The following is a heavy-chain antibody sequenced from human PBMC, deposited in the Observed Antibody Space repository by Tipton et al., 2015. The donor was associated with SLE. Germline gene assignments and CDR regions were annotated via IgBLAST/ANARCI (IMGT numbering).Heavy chain of an antibody. CDR3: AAMVRGVIISYYFDY. Sequence: QLVQSGAEVKKPGASVKVSCKASGYTFTGYYMHWVRQAPGQGLEWMGWINPSSGGTNYAQKFQGRVTMTRDTSISTAYMELSRLRSDDTAVYYCAAMVRGVIISYYFDYWGQGTLVTVSS. CDR1: GYTFTGYY. V-gene: IGHV1-2*02. CDR2: INPSSGGT. J-gene: IGHJ4*02. D-gene: IGHD3-10*01.